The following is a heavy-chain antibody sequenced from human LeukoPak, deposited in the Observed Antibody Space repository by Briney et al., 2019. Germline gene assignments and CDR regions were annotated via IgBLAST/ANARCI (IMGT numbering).Heavy chain of an antibody. Sequence: PGGSLRLSCVASGFTFSSHWMNWGRQAPGKGPEWVANIKQDGSGKYYVDAVKGRFTISRDNAKKSLYLQMNSLRTEDTAVYYCARDSDYIDGVNFDYWGQGTPVTVSS. CDR3: ARDSDYIDGVNFDY. CDR2: IKQDGSGK. D-gene: IGHD4-11*01. CDR1: GFTFSSHW. V-gene: IGHV3-7*01. J-gene: IGHJ4*02.